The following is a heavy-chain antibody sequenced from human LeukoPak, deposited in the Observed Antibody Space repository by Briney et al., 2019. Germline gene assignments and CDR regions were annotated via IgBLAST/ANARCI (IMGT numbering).Heavy chain of an antibody. V-gene: IGHV3-23*01. CDR2: ITSGGGTT. CDR1: GSTFSSYA. J-gene: IGHJ4*02. D-gene: IGHD6-19*01. Sequence: GGSLRLSCAASGSTFSSYAMTWVRQAPGKGLEWVSAITSGGGTTYYADSVKGRFTISRDNSKNTLYLQMNSLRAEDTAVYYCAKSGKARIAVAGADYWGQGTPVTVSS. CDR3: AKSGKARIAVAGADY.